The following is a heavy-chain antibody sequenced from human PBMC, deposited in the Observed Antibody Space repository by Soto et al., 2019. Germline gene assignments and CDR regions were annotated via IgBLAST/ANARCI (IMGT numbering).Heavy chain of an antibody. J-gene: IGHJ2*01. CDR3: ARIETVVNSYWYFDL. Sequence: EVQLVESGGGLIQPGGSLRLSCAASGITVSSNYMSWVRQAPGKGLEWVSVIYSGGATFYADSVKGRFTISRDNSKNMLYLQMNSLRAGDTAVYYCARIETVVNSYWYFDLWGRGTLVTVSS. D-gene: IGHD4-17*01. CDR1: GITVSSNY. CDR2: IYSGGAT. V-gene: IGHV3-53*01.